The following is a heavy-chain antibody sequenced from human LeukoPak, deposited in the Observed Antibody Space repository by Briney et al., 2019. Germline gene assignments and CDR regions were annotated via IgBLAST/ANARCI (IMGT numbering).Heavy chain of an antibody. D-gene: IGHD3-3*01. V-gene: IGHV1-69*02. CDR3: ARSGYKWRFFDY. CDR2: IIPILGIA. J-gene: IGHJ4*02. Sequence: SEKVSCKASGGTFSSYTISWVRQAPGQGLEWMGRIIPILGIANYAQKFQGRVTITADKSTSTAYMELSSLRSEDTAVYYCARSGYKWRFFDYWGQGTLVTVSS. CDR1: GGTFSSYT.